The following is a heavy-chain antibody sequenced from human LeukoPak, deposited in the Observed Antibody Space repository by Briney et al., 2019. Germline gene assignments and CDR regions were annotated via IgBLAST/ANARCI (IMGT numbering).Heavy chain of an antibody. V-gene: IGHV3-23*01. Sequence: GGSLRLSCAASGFTFNKYAMTWVRQAPGQGLEWVSALSDSGASTFYAESVRGRFTISRDNSKNMLYLHINSLRAEDTAVYYCAKDARTGVWKIGDSWFDPWGQGTLVTVSS. CDR2: LSDSGAST. CDR3: AKDARTGVWKIGDSWFDP. D-gene: IGHD3-16*01. J-gene: IGHJ5*02. CDR1: GFTFNKYA.